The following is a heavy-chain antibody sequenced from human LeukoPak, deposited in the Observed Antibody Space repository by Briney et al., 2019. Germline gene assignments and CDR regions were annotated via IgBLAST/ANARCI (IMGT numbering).Heavy chain of an antibody. CDR2: ISRSGSSS. CDR1: GFTFSAYA. Sequence: GGSLRLSCAASGFTFSAYAMSWVRQAPGKGLEWVSAISRSGSSSDYADSVKGRFTISRDNSKNTLYLQMNSLRPEDTAVYYCAKGGDILTGYYLYWYFDLWGRGTLVTVSS. CDR3: AKGGDILTGYYLYWYFDL. J-gene: IGHJ2*01. D-gene: IGHD3-9*01. V-gene: IGHV3-23*01.